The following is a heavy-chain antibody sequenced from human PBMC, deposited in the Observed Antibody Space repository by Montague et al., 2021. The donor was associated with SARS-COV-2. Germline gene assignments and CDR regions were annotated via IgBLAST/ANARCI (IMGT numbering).Heavy chain of an antibody. CDR3: ATIPLHYYDSSRYFDY. Sequence: LVKVSCKVSGYTLTELSMHRVRQAPGKGLEWMGGFDPEDAETIYAQKFQGRVTMTEDTSTDTAYMELSSLRSEDTAVYYCATIPLHYYDSSRYFDYWGQGTLVTVSS. CDR2: FDPEDAET. J-gene: IGHJ4*02. D-gene: IGHD3-22*01. CDR1: GYTLTELS. V-gene: IGHV1-24*01.